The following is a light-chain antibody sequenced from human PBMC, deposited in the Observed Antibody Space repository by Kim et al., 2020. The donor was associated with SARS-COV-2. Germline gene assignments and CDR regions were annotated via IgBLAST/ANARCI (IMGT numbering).Light chain of an antibody. J-gene: IGKJ2*01. V-gene: IGKV3-20*01. CDR1: QSVTNNY. CDR3: QYCGRPLYT. CDR2: GVS. Sequence: EIVLTQSPGTLSLSPGERATLSCRASQSVTNNYLAWYQHKPGQAPRLLIYGVSKRATGIPDRFSGSGSGTDFTLTISRLEPEDFVLYYCQYCGRPLYTFGQGTKLEIK.